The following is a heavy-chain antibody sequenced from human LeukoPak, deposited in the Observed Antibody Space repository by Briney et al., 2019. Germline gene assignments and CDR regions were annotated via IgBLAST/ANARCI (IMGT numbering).Heavy chain of an antibody. D-gene: IGHD3-22*01. CDR2: ITRNSYI. Sequence: GGSLRLSCAASGFTFSTYSMNWVRQAPGKGLEWVSSITRNSYIYYADSVKGRFTISRDNARNSLYLQMNSLRAEDTAVYYCAKYSGYYPFVDYWGQGTLVTVSS. CDR3: AKYSGYYPFVDY. V-gene: IGHV3-21*01. J-gene: IGHJ4*02. CDR1: GFTFSTYS.